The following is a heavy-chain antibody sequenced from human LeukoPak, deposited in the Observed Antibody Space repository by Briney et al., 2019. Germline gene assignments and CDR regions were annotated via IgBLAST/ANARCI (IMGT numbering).Heavy chain of an antibody. D-gene: IGHD3-9*01. V-gene: IGHV3-23*01. CDR3: ARGHYYTDMLTNYWVRYFDY. J-gene: IGHJ4*02. CDR1: RFTYTSST. CDR2: LGDTTGRT. Sequence: PGGSLRHSCAASRFTYTSSTMYWVRQAPGKGLEWVSVLGDTTGRTYYADSVKGRFTISRDNSKSTLYMQMNSLRAEDTALYYCARGHYYTDMLTNYWVRYFDYWGQGTLVTVSS.